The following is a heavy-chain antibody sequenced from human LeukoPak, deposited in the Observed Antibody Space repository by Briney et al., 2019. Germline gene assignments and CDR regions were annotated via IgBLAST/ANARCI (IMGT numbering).Heavy chain of an antibody. CDR1: GGSISSYY. D-gene: IGHD1-1*01. J-gene: IGHJ4*02. CDR2: IYYTGGT. Sequence: SESLSLTCTVSGGSISSYYWSWIRQPPGKGLEWIGYIYYTGGTNYNPSLKSRVTISADTSKNQFSLTLNSVTSADTAVYYCARGVPTNWRHGDFDIWGQGTLVTVSS. CDR3: ARGVPTNWRHGDFDI. V-gene: IGHV4-59*01.